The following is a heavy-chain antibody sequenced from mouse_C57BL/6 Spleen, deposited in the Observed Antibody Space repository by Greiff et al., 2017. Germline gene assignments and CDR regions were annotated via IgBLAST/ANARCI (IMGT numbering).Heavy chain of an antibody. CDR1: GFSLTSYG. CDR3: ARNKDYFDD. V-gene: IGHV2-2*01. CDR2: IWSGGST. Sequence: VQLQESGPGLVQPSQSLSITCTVSGFSLTSYGVHWVRQSPGKGLEWLGVIWSGGSTDYNAAFISRLSISKDNSKSHVFFKKNSLQADDTAIYYCARNKDYFDDWGQGTTLTVSS. J-gene: IGHJ2*01.